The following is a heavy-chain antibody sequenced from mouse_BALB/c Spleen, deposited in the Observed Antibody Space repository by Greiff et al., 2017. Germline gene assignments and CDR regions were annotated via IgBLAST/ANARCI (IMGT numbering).Heavy chain of an antibody. J-gene: IGHJ4*01. D-gene: IGHD2-3*01. CDR2: IDPETGGT. CDR3: TRLDDGYYVRENAMDY. Sequence: QVQLQQSGAELVRPGASVTLSCKASGYTFTDYEMHWVKQTPVHGLEWIGAIDPETGGTAYNQKFTGKATLTADKSSSTAYMELRSLTSEDSAVYYCTRLDDGYYVRENAMDYWGQGTSVTVSS. V-gene: IGHV1-15*01. CDR1: GYTFTDYE.